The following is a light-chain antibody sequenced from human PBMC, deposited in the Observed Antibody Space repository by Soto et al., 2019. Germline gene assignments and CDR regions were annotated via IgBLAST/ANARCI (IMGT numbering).Light chain of an antibody. V-gene: IGKV3-11*01. CDR3: QQRSNWPPT. J-gene: IGKJ1*01. Sequence: EMVLTQSPATLSLSPGERATLSGSASQSVSSHLAWYQQRPGQAPRLLIYDVSNRATGIPARFSGGGSGTDFTLTISSLQPEDFAIYYCQQRSNWPPTFGQGTKVEIK. CDR2: DVS. CDR1: QSVSSH.